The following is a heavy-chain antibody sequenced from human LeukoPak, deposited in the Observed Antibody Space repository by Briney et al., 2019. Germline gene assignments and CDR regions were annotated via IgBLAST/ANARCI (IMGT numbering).Heavy chain of an antibody. Sequence: AGGSLRLSCAASGFTFSSYEMNWVRQAPGKGLEWVSYISSSGSTIYYADSVKGRFTISRDNAKNSLYLQMNSLRAEDTAVYYCAREQWWYNYYMDVWGKGTTVTISS. V-gene: IGHV3-48*03. J-gene: IGHJ6*03. CDR2: ISSSGSTI. CDR1: GFTFSSYE. CDR3: AREQWWYNYYMDV. D-gene: IGHD2-15*01.